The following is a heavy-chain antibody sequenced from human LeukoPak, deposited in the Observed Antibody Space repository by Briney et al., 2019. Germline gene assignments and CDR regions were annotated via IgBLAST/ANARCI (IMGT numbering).Heavy chain of an antibody. Sequence: SETLSLTCTVSGGSISSYYWSWIRQPPGKGLEWIGCIYYSGSTNYNPSLKSRVTISVDTSKNQFSLKLSSVTAADTAVYYCARRDSSSWNDAFDIWGQGTMVTVSS. CDR2: IYYSGST. V-gene: IGHV4-59*08. CDR3: ARRDSSSWNDAFDI. CDR1: GGSISSYY. J-gene: IGHJ3*02. D-gene: IGHD6-13*01.